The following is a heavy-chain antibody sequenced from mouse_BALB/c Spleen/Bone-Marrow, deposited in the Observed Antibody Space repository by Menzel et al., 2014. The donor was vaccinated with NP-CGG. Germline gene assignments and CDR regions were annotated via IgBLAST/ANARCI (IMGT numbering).Heavy chain of an antibody. J-gene: IGHJ2*01. V-gene: IGHV1S132*01. CDR1: GYTFTSYW. CDR2: IFPGTVTP. Sequence: VKLMESGAELAKPGASVKLSCKTSGYTFTSYWIQWVKQRPGQGLGWIGEIFPGTVTPYYNEKFKGKATLTIDTSSSTPSIHLSTHTSKDSSFYFCAKSPYSSLDYWGQGTTLTVSS. CDR3: AKSPYSSLDY.